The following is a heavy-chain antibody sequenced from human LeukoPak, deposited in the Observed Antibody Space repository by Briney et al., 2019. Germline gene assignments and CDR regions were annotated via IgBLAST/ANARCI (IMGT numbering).Heavy chain of an antibody. V-gene: IGHV3-33*01. J-gene: IGHJ4*02. CDR2: LWYDGTNK. Sequence: GGSLRLSCAASGFXFNTYGIHWVRQSPGKGLEWVAVLWYDGTNKNYAESVKGRFIISRDNPKNTLYLQMNSLRTEDTAVYYCARDEGMAATTIDYWGQGTLVTVSS. D-gene: IGHD1-26*01. CDR1: GFXFNTYG. CDR3: ARDEGMAATTIDY.